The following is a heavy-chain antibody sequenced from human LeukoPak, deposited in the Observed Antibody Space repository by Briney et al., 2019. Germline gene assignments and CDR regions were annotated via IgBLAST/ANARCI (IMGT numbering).Heavy chain of an antibody. CDR1: GFTFSSYS. CDR3: ARRSSGSPPYYFGY. CDR2: VNTDGRTT. J-gene: IGHJ4*02. V-gene: IGHV3-74*01. D-gene: IGHD1-26*01. Sequence: GGSLRLSCAASGFTFSSYSMNWVRQAPGKGLEWVSRVNTDGRTTNYADSVRGRFTISRDNAENTLYLQMNSLRAEDTAVYYCARRSSGSPPYYFGYWGQGTLVTVSS.